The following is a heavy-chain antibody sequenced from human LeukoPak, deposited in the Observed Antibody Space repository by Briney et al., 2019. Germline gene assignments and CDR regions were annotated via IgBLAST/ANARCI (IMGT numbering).Heavy chain of an antibody. CDR3: ASHDFGGNPYWYFDL. CDR1: GFTFSDYY. CDR2: ISSSGSTI. V-gene: IGHV3-11*04. J-gene: IGHJ2*01. D-gene: IGHD4-23*01. Sequence: PGGSLRLSRAASGFTFSDYYMGWIRQAPGKGLEWVSYISSSGSTIYYADSVKGRFTISRDNAKNSLYLQMNSLGAEDTAVYYCASHDFGGNPYWYFDLWGRGTLVTVSS.